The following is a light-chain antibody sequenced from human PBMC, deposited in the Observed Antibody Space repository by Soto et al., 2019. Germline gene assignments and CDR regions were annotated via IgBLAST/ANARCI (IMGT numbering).Light chain of an antibody. CDR3: QQRSNGLT. CDR1: QSVSSY. V-gene: IGKV3-11*01. CDR2: DAS. J-gene: IGKJ4*02. Sequence: EIVLTQSPATLSLSPGERATLSCRARQSVSSYLAWYQQKPGQAPRLLIYDASNRATGIPARFSGSGSETDFTLTISSLEPEDFADYYCQQRSNGLTFGGGNKVEIK.